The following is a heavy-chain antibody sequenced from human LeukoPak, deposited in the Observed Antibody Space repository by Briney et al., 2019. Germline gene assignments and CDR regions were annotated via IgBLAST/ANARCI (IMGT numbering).Heavy chain of an antibody. D-gene: IGHD3-22*01. CDR2: INPNSGGT. Sequence: ASVKVSCKASGYTFTGYYMHWVRQAPGQGLEWMGWINPNSGGTNYAQKFQGRVTMTTDTSTSTAYMELRSLRSDDTAVYYCARSEYYYDSSGYLEYFQHWGQGTLVTVSS. V-gene: IGHV1-2*02. J-gene: IGHJ1*01. CDR3: ARSEYYYDSSGYLEYFQH. CDR1: GYTFTGYY.